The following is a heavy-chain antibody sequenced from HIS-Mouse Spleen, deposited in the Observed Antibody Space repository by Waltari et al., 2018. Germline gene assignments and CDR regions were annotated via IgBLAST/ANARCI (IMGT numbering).Heavy chain of an antibody. J-gene: IGHJ2*01. CDR1: GGSISSSSYY. V-gene: IGHV4-39*07. CDR3: AREIPYSSSWYDWYFDL. Sequence: QLQLQESGPGLVKPSETLSLTCTVSGGSISSSSYYWGWIRQPPGKGLEWIGSIYYSGSTYTNPSLKSRVTMSVDTSKNQFSLKLSSVTAAETAGYYCAREIPYSSSWYDWYFDLWGRGTLVTVSS. CDR2: IYYSGST. D-gene: IGHD6-13*01.